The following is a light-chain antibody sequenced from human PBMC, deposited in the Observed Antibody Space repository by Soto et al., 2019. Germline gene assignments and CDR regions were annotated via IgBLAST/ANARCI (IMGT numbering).Light chain of an antibody. J-gene: IGKJ4*01. Sequence: DIQMTQSPSTLSASVGDRVTITCRASQSISSWLAWYQQKPGKAPKLLIYKASSLESGVPSRFSGSGSGTEFSPTIISPQPDDYATYYCQQYYSYSPLTFGGGTKVEIK. CDR2: KAS. CDR1: QSISSW. V-gene: IGKV1-5*03. CDR3: QQYYSYSPLT.